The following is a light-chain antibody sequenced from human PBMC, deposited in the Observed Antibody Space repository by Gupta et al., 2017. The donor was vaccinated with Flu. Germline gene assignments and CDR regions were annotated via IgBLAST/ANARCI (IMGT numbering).Light chain of an antibody. J-gene: IGLJ1*01. Sequence: SALTQPASVSASPGQSITISCTGTSSDVGGSNYVSWYQQHPGKAPKLIIYDVTNRPSGVSSRFSGSKSGNTASLTISGLEAEDESDYFCSSYTSTNTFYVFGTGTKVTVL. CDR3: SSYTSTNTFYV. CDR1: SSDVGGSNY. V-gene: IGLV2-14*01. CDR2: DVT.